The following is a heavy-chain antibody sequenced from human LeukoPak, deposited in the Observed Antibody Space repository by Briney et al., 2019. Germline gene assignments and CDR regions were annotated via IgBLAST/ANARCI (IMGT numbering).Heavy chain of an antibody. Sequence: GESLTLSWAASGFTLSSYGMHWVRQAPGNVLEWVAVMSSDGSNKFYTDSVKGRFTISRDNSKNTLYLQMNSLRGEDTGVSYCAREGMDVGGRGNTVTVSS. CDR3: AREGMDV. V-gene: IGHV3-30*03. J-gene: IGHJ6*02. CDR1: GFTLSSYG. CDR2: MSSDGSNK.